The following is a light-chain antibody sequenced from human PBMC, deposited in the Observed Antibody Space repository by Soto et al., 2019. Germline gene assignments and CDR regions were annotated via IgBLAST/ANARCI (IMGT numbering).Light chain of an antibody. Sequence: QSALTQPASVSGSPGQSITISCTGTSSDVSGYNYVSWYQQHPGKAPKLMIYEVTYRPSGVSNRFSGSKSGNTASLTISGLQAEDEADYYCSSYTGSSTYVFGAGTKLTVL. CDR2: EVT. CDR3: SSYTGSSTYV. J-gene: IGLJ1*01. V-gene: IGLV2-14*01. CDR1: SSDVSGYNY.